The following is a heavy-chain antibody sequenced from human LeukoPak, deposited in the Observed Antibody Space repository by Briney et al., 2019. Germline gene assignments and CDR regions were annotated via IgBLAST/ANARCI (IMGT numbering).Heavy chain of an antibody. CDR2: INPTGGST. D-gene: IGHD6-13*01. Sequence: ASVKVSFKASGYTFTNYYMHWVRQAPGQGLEWMGIINPTGGSTTYAQKFQGRVTMTRDTSTSTVYMELSSLRSEDTAVYYCARGRLAAAGTPYYFDYWGQGTLVTVSS. V-gene: IGHV1-46*01. CDR1: GYTFTNYY. CDR3: ARGRLAAAGTPYYFDY. J-gene: IGHJ4*02.